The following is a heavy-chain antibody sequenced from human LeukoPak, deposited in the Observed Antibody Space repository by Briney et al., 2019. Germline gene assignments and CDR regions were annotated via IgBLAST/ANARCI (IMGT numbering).Heavy chain of an antibody. Sequence: PSQTLSLTCTVSGGSISSGGYYWSWIRQHPGKGLEWIGYIYYSGSTYYNPSLKSRVTISVDTSKNQFSLKLSSVTAADTAVYYCARVGSYFPPGAFDIWGQGTMVTVSS. CDR3: ARVGSYFPPGAFDI. V-gene: IGHV4-31*03. CDR1: GGSISSGGYY. J-gene: IGHJ3*02. D-gene: IGHD1-26*01. CDR2: IYYSGST.